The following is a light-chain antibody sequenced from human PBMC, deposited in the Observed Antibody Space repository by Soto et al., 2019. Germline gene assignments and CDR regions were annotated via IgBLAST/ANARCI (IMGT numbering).Light chain of an antibody. CDR1: QSIDTY. V-gene: IGKV3-15*01. CDR3: QQYTNWPPIT. CDR2: GSS. J-gene: IGKJ5*01. Sequence: EIVLTQAPATLSSSPGERAALSFRASQSIDTYLAWYQQKPGQAPRLLIYGSSTRATGVPARFSGSGSGADFTLTISNLQSEDLAVYYCQQYTNWPPITFGQGTRLEIK.